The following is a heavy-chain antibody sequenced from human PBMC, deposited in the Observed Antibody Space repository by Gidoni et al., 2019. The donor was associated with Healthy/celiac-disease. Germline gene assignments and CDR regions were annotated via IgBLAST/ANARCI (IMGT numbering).Heavy chain of an antibody. Sequence: QVQLVESGGGVVQPGRSLRLSCAASGFTFSSYGMHWVRQAPGKGLAWVAVIGYDGSNKYYADSVKGRFTISRDNSKNTQYLQMNSLRAEDTAVYYCARDGYSSLRGYFDYWGQGTLVTVSS. J-gene: IGHJ4*02. V-gene: IGHV3-33*01. CDR3: ARDGYSSLRGYFDY. CDR1: GFTFSSYG. CDR2: IGYDGSNK. D-gene: IGHD6-13*01.